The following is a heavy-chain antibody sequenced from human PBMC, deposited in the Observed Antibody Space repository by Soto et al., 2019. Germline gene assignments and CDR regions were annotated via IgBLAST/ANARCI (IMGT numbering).Heavy chain of an antibody. Sequence: QVTLKESGPVLVKPTETLTLRCTVSGLSITDSEMGVSWIRQPPGQPLEWLAHIDSSGEKSYRTFLKSRLAISKDTSKSQLVLTMTNMDPADTATSYCARRHLAVAVSPWFDPWGQGIPVTVSS. CDR2: IDSSGEK. J-gene: IGHJ5*02. V-gene: IGHV2-26*01. CDR3: ARRHLAVAVSPWFDP. D-gene: IGHD6-19*01. CDR1: GLSITDSEMG.